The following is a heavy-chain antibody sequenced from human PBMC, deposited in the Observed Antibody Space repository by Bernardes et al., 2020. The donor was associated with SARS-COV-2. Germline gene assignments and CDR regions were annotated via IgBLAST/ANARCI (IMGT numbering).Heavy chain of an antibody. CDR2: ISSSSSTI. Sequence: GGSLRLSCAASGFTFSSYSMNWVRQAPGKGLEWVSYISSSSSTIYYADSVKGRFTISRDNAKNSLYLQMNSLRAEDTAVYYCARDLTYVFWSGYSRVFDYWGQGTLVTVSS. CDR3: ARDLTYVFWSGYSRVFDY. J-gene: IGHJ4*02. CDR1: GFTFSSYS. D-gene: IGHD3-3*01. V-gene: IGHV3-48*01.